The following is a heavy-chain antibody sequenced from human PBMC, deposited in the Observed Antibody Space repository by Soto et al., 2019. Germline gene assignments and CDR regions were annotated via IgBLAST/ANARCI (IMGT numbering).Heavy chain of an antibody. CDR3: AATGGNYFGLDA. J-gene: IGHJ6*02. V-gene: IGHV1-18*01. Sequence: QVQLLQSGGEVKKPGASVKVSCNSSDHTFTYYGINWVRRAPGQGLEWMGWISGYNGNTKYAQKFQDRVTMSADTTTRTGYMGMRRLTSDDTAGCFCAATGGNYFGLDAWGQETTVTVSS. CDR1: DHTFTYYG. CDR2: ISGYNGNT. D-gene: IGHD2-8*02.